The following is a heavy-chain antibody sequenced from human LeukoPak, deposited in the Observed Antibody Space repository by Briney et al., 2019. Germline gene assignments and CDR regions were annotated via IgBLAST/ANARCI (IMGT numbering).Heavy chain of an antibody. V-gene: IGHV3-30-3*01. CDR2: ISYDGSNK. J-gene: IGHJ4*02. CDR1: GFTFSSYA. CDR3: AKAVSHDFWSGYHDY. Sequence: GRSLRLSCAASGFTFSSYAMHWVRQAPGKGLEWVAVISYDGSNKYYADSVKGRFTISRDNSKNTLYLQMNSLRAEDTALYYCAKAVSHDFWSGYHDYWGQGTLVTVSS. D-gene: IGHD3-3*01.